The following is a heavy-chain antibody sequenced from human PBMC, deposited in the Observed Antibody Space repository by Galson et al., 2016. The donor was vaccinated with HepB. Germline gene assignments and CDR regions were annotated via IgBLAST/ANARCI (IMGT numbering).Heavy chain of an antibody. Sequence: QSGAEVTKPGETLKISCNCSGYRFTTSWIAWVRQMPGKGLEWMGVIYPVDSDIIYSPSFQGQVTISADKSISTAYLQWSSLKASDTAIYYCARLYYYGSRVYALDVWGQGTTVTVSS. CDR1: GYRFTTSW. V-gene: IGHV5-51*01. D-gene: IGHD3-10*01. CDR2: IYPVDSDI. CDR3: ARLYYYGSRVYALDV. J-gene: IGHJ6*02.